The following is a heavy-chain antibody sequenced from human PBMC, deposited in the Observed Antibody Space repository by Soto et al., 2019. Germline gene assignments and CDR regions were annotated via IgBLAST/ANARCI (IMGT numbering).Heavy chain of an antibody. V-gene: IGHV3-23*01. CDR3: AKDRDHYRHYVFDY. CDR1: GFTFSSYS. CDR2: SSSSGSGGST. Sequence: VGSLGLSCAVSGFTFSSYSMNWVRQAPGKGLEWVSISSSSGSGGSTNYADSVKGRFTISRDNSKNTLYLQMNSLRVEDTAVYYCAKDRDHYRHYVFDYWGQGTLVTVSS. D-gene: IGHD4-4*01. J-gene: IGHJ4*02.